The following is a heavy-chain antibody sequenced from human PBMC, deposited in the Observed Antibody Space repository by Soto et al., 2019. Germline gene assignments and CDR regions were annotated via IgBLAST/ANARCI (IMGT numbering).Heavy chain of an antibody. D-gene: IGHD4-17*01. CDR3: ARGPSYSDSYFDY. J-gene: IGHJ4*02. V-gene: IGHV3-30-3*01. CDR2: ISYDGSNK. Sequence: PGGSLRLSCAASGFTFSSYAMHWVRQAPGKGLEWVAVISYDGSNKYYADSVKGRFTISRDNSKNTLYLQMNSLRLEDTAVYYCARGPSYSDSYFDYWGQGTLVTVSS. CDR1: GFTFSSYA.